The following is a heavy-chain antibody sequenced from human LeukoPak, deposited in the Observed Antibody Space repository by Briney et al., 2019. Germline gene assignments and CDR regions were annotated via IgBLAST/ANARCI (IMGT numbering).Heavy chain of an antibody. CDR2: ISSSGSYI. CDR1: GFTFSRYS. J-gene: IGHJ4*02. V-gene: IGHV3-21*01. D-gene: IGHD1-26*01. CDR3: ATSSGSYFDS. Sequence: GASLRLSCAASGFTFSRYSMNWVRQAPGKGLEWVSSISSSGSYIYYPDSVKGRFTISRDNAKNSLYLQMDSLRAEDTAVYYCATSSGSYFDSWGQGTLVTVSS.